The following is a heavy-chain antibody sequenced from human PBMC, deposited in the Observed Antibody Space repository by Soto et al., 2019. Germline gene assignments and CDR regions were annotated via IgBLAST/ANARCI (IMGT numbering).Heavy chain of an antibody. CDR2: ISYDGSNK. V-gene: IGHV3-30-3*01. CDR3: ARELGDCSSTSCHQNPAYYGRDV. CDR1: GFTFSSYA. J-gene: IGHJ6*02. Sequence: QVQLVESGGGVVQPGRSLRLSCAASGFTFSSYAMHWVRQAPGKGLEWVAVISYDGSNKYYADSVKGRFTISRDNSKNTLYLQMNSLRAEDTAVYYCARELGDCSSTSCHQNPAYYGRDVWGQGTTVTVSS. D-gene: IGHD2-2*01.